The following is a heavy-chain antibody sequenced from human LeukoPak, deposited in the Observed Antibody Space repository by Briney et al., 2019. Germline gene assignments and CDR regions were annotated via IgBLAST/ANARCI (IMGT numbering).Heavy chain of an antibody. Sequence: GASVKVSCKASGYTFTCYYMHWVRQAPGRGLEWMGWINPNSGGTNYAQKFQGRVTMTRDTSISTAYMELSRLRSDDTAMYYCARTAAAGTSQFYMRPFDPWGQGTLVTVSS. CDR1: GYTFTCYY. J-gene: IGHJ5*02. CDR3: ARTAAAGTSQFYMRPFDP. D-gene: IGHD6-13*01. V-gene: IGHV1-2*02. CDR2: INPNSGGT.